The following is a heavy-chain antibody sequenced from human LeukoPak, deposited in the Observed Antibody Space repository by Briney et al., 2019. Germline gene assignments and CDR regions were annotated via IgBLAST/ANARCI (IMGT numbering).Heavy chain of an antibody. CDR1: GFTFSSYS. CDR3: ARDPGYYYGSGSALFDP. Sequence: GGSLRLSCAASGFTFSSYSINWVRQTPGKGLEWVSYISSSSGTIYYADSVKGRFTISRDNAKNSLYLQMNSLRDEDTAVYYCARDPGYYYGSGSALFDPWGQGTLVTVSS. CDR2: ISSSSGTI. V-gene: IGHV3-48*02. J-gene: IGHJ5*02. D-gene: IGHD3-10*01.